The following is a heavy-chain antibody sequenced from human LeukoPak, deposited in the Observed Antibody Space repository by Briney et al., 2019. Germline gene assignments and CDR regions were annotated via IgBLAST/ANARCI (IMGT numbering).Heavy chain of an antibody. CDR2: IIPIFGTA. V-gene: IGHV1-69*13. J-gene: IGHJ4*02. Sequence: SVKVSCKASGGTFSSYAISWVRQAPGQGLEWMGGIIPIFGTANYAQKFQGRVTITADESTSTAYMELSSLRSEDTAVYYCASRPLGSTSPFDYWGQGTLVTVSS. CDR1: GGTFSSYA. D-gene: IGHD2-2*01. CDR3: ASRPLGSTSPFDY.